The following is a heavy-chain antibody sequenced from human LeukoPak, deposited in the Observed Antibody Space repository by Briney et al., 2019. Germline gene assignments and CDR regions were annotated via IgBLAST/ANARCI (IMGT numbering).Heavy chain of an antibody. D-gene: IGHD3-22*01. CDR3: ARLRYYYDSSGYYHDAFDI. CDR2: INPNSGGT. J-gene: IGHJ3*02. V-gene: IGHV1-2*02. Sequence: ASVKVPCKASGYTFTGYYMHWVRQAPGQGLEWMGWINPNSGGTNYAQKFQGRVTMTRDTSISTAYMELSRLRSDDTAVYYCARLRYYYDSSGYYHDAFDIWGQGTMVTVSS. CDR1: GYTFTGYY.